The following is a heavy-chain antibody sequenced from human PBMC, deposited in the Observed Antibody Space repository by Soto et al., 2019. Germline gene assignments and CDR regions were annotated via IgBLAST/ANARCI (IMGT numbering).Heavy chain of an antibody. CDR3: ARARGYDCDDTSCRELDGFDI. Sequence: QVQLLESGPGLVKPSETLSLTCIVSGGSISSYYWSWIRQPPGKGLEWIGYMYYSGGTNYNPSLKSRITISAGTSKSQFSLKLNSVTAADTAVYYCARARGYDCDDTSCRELDGFDIWGQGTMVTVSS. J-gene: IGHJ3*02. CDR1: GGSISSYY. V-gene: IGHV4-59*01. D-gene: IGHD2-2*01. CDR2: MYYSGGT.